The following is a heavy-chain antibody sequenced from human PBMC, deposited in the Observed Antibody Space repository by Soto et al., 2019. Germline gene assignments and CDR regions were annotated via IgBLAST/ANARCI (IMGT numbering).Heavy chain of an antibody. CDR3: ASLRCPSTPCDRWFAP. CDR1: GGSISNGDFY. D-gene: IGHD3-16*02. Sequence: QVHLQESGPGLVKPSQTLSLTCTVSGGSISNGDFYWNWIRQPPGKALEWIGFMYYSGTTYYNPSPKRRFAMSVDTSKNQVSLNLTSVTAADTAVYYCASLRCPSTPCDRWFAPWGQGTLVTVSS. CDR2: MYYSGTT. J-gene: IGHJ5*02. V-gene: IGHV4-30-4*01.